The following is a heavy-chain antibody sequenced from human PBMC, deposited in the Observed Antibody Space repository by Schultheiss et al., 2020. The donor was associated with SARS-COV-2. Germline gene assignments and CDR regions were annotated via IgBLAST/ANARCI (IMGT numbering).Heavy chain of an antibody. CDR1: GYTFTSYA. CDR3: ARVLGRQLVRGSMDY. CDR2: INPNSGGT. J-gene: IGHJ4*02. Sequence: ASVKVSCKASGYTFTSYAMNWVRQAPGQGLEWMGRINPNSGGTNYAQKFQGRVTMTRDTSISTAYMELSRLRSDDTAVYYCARVLGRQLVRGSMDYWGQGTLVTVSS. V-gene: IGHV1-2*06. D-gene: IGHD6-6*01.